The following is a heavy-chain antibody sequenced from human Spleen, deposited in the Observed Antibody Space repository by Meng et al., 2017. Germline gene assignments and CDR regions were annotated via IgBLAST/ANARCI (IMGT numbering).Heavy chain of an antibody. D-gene: IGHD2-2*01. V-gene: IGHV3-74*01. J-gene: IGHJ4*02. CDR3: ARPGAYCTTTSCYSDLPFDY. CDR1: GFTFSSYW. CDR2: INSDGSST. Sequence: EVQLVESGGGLVQPGGSLRLACAASGFTFSSYWMHWVRQVPGKGLVWVSRINSDGSSTSYADSVKGRFTISRDNAKNTLFLHMSSLRAEDTAVYFCARPGAYCTTTSCYSDLPFDYWGQGTLVTVSS.